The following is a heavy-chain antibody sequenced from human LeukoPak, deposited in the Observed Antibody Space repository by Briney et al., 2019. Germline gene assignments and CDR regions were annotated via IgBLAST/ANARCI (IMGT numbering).Heavy chain of an antibody. CDR2: ISSSGSTI. V-gene: IGHV3-48*03. Sequence: PGGSLRLSCAASGFTFSSYEMNWVRQAPGKGLEWVSYISSSGSTIYYADSVKGRFTISRDNAKNSLYLQMNSLRAEDTAVYYCAKEAVVVPAAIAPYNWFDPWGQGTLVTVSS. J-gene: IGHJ5*02. D-gene: IGHD2-2*01. CDR3: AKEAVVVPAAIAPYNWFDP. CDR1: GFTFSSYE.